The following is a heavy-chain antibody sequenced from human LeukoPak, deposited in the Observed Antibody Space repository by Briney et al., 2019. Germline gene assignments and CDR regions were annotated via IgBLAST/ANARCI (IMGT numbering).Heavy chain of an antibody. CDR1: GFTVSNNY. CDR2: IYSGGST. V-gene: IGHV3-53*01. J-gene: IGHJ4*02. CDR3: GSSPYVWGIDH. D-gene: IGHD3-16*01. Sequence: PGGSLRLSCAAPGFTVSNNYMSGVGQAPGKGLEWVSIIYSGGSTYYADSVKGRFTISRDNSKNTLHLQMKSLRADDTAVYYCGSSPYVWGIDHWGQGTPVTVSS.